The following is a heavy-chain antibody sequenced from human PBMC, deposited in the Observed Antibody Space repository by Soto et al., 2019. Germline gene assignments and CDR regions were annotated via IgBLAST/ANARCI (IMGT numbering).Heavy chain of an antibody. CDR1: GFTFSSYG. CDR3: AVNRQWLAK. Sequence: QVQLVESGGGVVQPGRSLRLSCAASGFTFSSYGMHWVRQAPGKGLEWVAVIWYDGSDKYYADSVKGRFTSSRDNSKNTLYLQMNSLRVEDTGIYYCAVNRQWLAKWGQGTLDTVSS. V-gene: IGHV3-33*01. CDR2: IWYDGSDK. D-gene: IGHD6-19*01. J-gene: IGHJ4*02.